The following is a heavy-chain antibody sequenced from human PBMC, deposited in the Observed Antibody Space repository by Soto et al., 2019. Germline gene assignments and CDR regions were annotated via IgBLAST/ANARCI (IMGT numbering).Heavy chain of an antibody. V-gene: IGHV4-38-2*01. D-gene: IGHD3-10*01. Sequence: SETLSLTCAVSGYSISSGYYWGWIRQPPGKGLEWIGSIYHSGSTYNNPSLKSRVTISVDTSKNQFSPKLSSVTAADTAVYYCARVGGYGMDVWGQGTTVTVSS. J-gene: IGHJ6*02. CDR2: IYHSGST. CDR3: ARVGGYGMDV. CDR1: GYSISSGYY.